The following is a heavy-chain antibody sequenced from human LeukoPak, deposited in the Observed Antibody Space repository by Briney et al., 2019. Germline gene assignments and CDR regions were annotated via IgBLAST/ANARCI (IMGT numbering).Heavy chain of an antibody. CDR3: ARLARGVRRSEIDY. CDR1: GGSFSGHY. Sequence: PSETLSLTCAVYGGSFSGHYWSWIRQPPGKGLEWIGEINHSGSTDYNPSLKSRVTISVDTSKNQFSLKLSSVTAADTAVYYCARLARGVRRSEIDYWGQGTLVTVSS. V-gene: IGHV4-34*01. D-gene: IGHD1-1*01. J-gene: IGHJ4*02. CDR2: INHSGST.